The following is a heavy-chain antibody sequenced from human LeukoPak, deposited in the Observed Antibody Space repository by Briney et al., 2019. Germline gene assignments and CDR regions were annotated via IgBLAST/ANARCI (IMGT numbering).Heavy chain of an antibody. CDR2: ISGSGGTT. Sequence: GGSLRLSCAASGFTFTSYALSWVRQAPGRGLEWVSIISGSGGTTFYADSVKGRFTISRDHSKNTLFLQMNSLRAEDTAVYYCAKDESRTGGYGSLFDSWGQGTLVTVSS. J-gene: IGHJ4*02. V-gene: IGHV3-23*01. CDR3: AKDESRTGGYGSLFDS. CDR1: GFTFTSYA. D-gene: IGHD2-2*03.